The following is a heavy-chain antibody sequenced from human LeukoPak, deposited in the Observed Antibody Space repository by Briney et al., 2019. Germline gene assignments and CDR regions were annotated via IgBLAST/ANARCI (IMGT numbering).Heavy chain of an antibody. CDR3: ARVESWEHSGSSQDAFDI. V-gene: IGHV1-46*01. D-gene: IGHD1-26*01. Sequence: GASVKVSCKASGYTFTSYYMRWVRQAAGQGLEWMGIINPSGGSTSYSQKFRGRVTMTRDMSTSTVYMELSSLRSDDTAVYYCARVESWEHSGSSQDAFDIWGQGTMVTVSS. J-gene: IGHJ3*02. CDR2: INPSGGST. CDR1: GYTFTSYY.